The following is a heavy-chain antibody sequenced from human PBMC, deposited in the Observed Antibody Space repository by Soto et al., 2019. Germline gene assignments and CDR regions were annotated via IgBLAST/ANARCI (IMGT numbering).Heavy chain of an antibody. Sequence: SETLSLTCSVSGDSITTNVYYWGWIRQPPGKGLQWIGNVYWTGSTFSHPSLTSRVFISVDTSKNEFSLRLTSVTAADTAVYYCARSHYTYGLFIDYWGKGT. CDR1: GDSITTNVYY. J-gene: IGHJ4*02. V-gene: IGHV4-39*01. CDR3: ARSHYTYGLFIDY. D-gene: IGHD2-8*01. CDR2: VYWTGST.